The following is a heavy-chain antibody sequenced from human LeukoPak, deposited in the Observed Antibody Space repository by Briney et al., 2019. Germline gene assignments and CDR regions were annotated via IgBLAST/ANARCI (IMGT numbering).Heavy chain of an antibody. D-gene: IGHD3-22*01. Sequence: SQTLSLTCVVSGGPISSDGYFWSWIRQPPGKGLEWIGYIYHGGITHYNPSFESRITMSIDRSMNQFSLKLSSVTAADTAVYYCARNTYYFDRSGYPLSSGFDYWGQGTLVTVSS. CDR3: ARNTYYFDRSGYPLSSGFDY. V-gene: IGHV4-30-2*01. CDR2: IYHGGIT. CDR1: GGPISSDGYF. J-gene: IGHJ4*02.